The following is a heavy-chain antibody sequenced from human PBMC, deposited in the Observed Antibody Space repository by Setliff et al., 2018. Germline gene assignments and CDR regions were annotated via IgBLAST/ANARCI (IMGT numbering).Heavy chain of an antibody. J-gene: IGHJ6*03. Sequence: PGGSLRLSCAASGFAFSTYRMNWVRQAPGKGLEWVSYITSSSSTIGYADSVKGRFTISRDDAKNSLYLQMNSLRAEDTAVYYCARVIYFYYMDVWGKGTTVTVSS. V-gene: IGHV3-48*01. CDR3: ARVIYFYYMDV. CDR2: ITSSSSTI. CDR1: GFAFSTYR.